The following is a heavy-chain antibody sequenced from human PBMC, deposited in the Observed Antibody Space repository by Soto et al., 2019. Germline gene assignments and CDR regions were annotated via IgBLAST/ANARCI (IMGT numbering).Heavy chain of an antibody. CDR2: ISGSGGST. D-gene: IGHD3-22*01. J-gene: IGHJ4*02. Sequence: GGSLRLSCAASGFTFSSYAMSWVRQAPGKGLEWVSAISGSGGSTYYADSVKGRFTISRDNSKNTLYLQMNSLRAEDTAVYYCAALGLYYYDSSGLDYWGQGTLVTVSS. V-gene: IGHV3-23*01. CDR1: GFTFSSYA. CDR3: AALGLYYYDSSGLDY.